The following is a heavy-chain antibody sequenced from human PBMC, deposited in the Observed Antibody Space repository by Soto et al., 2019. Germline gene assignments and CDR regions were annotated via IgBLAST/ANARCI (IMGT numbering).Heavy chain of an antibody. Sequence: SETLSLTCTVSGGSISSSSYYWGWIRQPPGKGLEWIGRIYYTGSTYYNPSLKSRVTISVDTSKNQFSLKLSSMTAADTAVYYCESNWRGWANWFDHWGQGTLVTVSS. CDR2: IYYTGST. D-gene: IGHD6-19*01. V-gene: IGHV4-39*01. CDR3: ESNWRGWANWFDH. J-gene: IGHJ5*02. CDR1: GGSISSSSYY.